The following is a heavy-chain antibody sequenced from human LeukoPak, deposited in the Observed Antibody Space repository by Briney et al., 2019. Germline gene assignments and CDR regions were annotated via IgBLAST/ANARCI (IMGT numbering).Heavy chain of an antibody. D-gene: IGHD2-2*01. CDR2: VWYDGSKT. J-gene: IGHJ4*02. CDR1: GFTFSSYA. CDR3: AKDLYLWYFDY. Sequence: PGRTLRLSCAASGFTFSSYAMHWVRQAPGKGLEWVAVVWYDGSKTYSADSVKGRITISRDDSKNTLYLQVNSLRAEDAAVYYCAKDLYLWYFDYWGQGTLVTVSS. V-gene: IGHV3-33*06.